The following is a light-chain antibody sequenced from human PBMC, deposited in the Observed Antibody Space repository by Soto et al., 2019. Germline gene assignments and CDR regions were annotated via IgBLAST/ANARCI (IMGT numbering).Light chain of an antibody. J-gene: IGKJ4*01. Sequence: EIGMTQSPATLSVSPGERATLACRASQSVSSNLAWYQQKPGQAPRLLIYGASTRATGIPARFSGSGSGTEFTLTISSLQSEDFAVYYCQQYNTWLTFGGGTKVEIK. V-gene: IGKV3-15*01. CDR3: QQYNTWLT. CDR2: GAS. CDR1: QSVSSN.